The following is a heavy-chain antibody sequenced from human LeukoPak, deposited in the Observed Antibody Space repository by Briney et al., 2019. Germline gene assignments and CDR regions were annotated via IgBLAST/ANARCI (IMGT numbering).Heavy chain of an antibody. CDR3: AIIPTTYFDY. Sequence: GRSLRLSCAASGFTFSSYGMHWVRQAPGKGLEWVAVISYDGSNKYYADSVKGRFTISRDNSKNTLYLQMNSLRAEDTAVYYCAIIPTTYFDYWGQGTLVTVSS. CDR2: ISYDGSNK. CDR1: GFTFSSYG. D-gene: IGHD1-26*01. J-gene: IGHJ4*02. V-gene: IGHV3-30*03.